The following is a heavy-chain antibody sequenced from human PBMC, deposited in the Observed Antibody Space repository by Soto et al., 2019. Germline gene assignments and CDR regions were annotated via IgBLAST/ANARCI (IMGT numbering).Heavy chain of an antibody. CDR3: ARTYYDYIWGSYRLDY. D-gene: IGHD3-16*02. Sequence: QVQLVQSGAEVKKPGASVKVSCKASGYTFTSYDINWVRQATGQGLEWMGWMNPNSGNTGYAQKIQGRVTMTRNTSISTAYMELSSLRSEDTAVYYCARTYYDYIWGSYRLDYWGQGTLVTVSS. CDR1: GYTFTSYD. J-gene: IGHJ4*02. CDR2: MNPNSGNT. V-gene: IGHV1-8*01.